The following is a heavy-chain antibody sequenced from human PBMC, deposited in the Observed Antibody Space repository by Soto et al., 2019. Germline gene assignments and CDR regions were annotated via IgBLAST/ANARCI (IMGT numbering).Heavy chain of an antibody. CDR3: ARDRELGRTSPYFDF. V-gene: IGHV3-33*01. D-gene: IGHD3-10*01. J-gene: IGHJ4*02. CDR1: GFSFSSFG. Sequence: QVHLVESGGGVVQPGRSLRLSCAASGFSFSSFGVHWVRQAPGKGLEWVAVIWNNGNNRRYGDPVRGRFTVSSDNSKNTVDLQMDSLRVEDTAMYYCARDRELGRTSPYFDFWGQGTLVTVSS. CDR2: IWNNGNNR.